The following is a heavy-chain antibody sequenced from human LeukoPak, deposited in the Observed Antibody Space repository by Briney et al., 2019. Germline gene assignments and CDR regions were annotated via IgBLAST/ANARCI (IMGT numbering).Heavy chain of an antibody. V-gene: IGHV3-15*01. Sequence: GGSLRLSCEVSGFPFKTAWLTWVRQAPGKGPEWVGRIKSENDGGTRGYAAPVKGRFTISRDDSRNTIFLQMNSLKIEDTGVYYCSTDLQWEGGDFWGQGTLVTVSS. D-gene: IGHD1-26*01. CDR2: IKSENDGGTR. J-gene: IGHJ4*02. CDR3: STDLQWEGGDF. CDR1: GFPFKTAW.